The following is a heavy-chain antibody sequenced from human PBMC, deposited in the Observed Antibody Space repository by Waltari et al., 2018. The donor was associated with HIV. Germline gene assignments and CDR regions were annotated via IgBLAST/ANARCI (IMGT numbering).Heavy chain of an antibody. CDR3: ARGWGGLLRYFDWSFYGMDV. CDR1: GGSFSGYY. CDR2: INHSGST. Sequence: QVQLQQWGAGLLKPSETLSLTCAVYGGSFSGYYWSWIRQPPGKGLEWIGEINHSGSTNYNPSLKSRVTISVDTSKNQFSLKLSSVTAADTAVYYCARGWGGLLRYFDWSFYGMDVWGQGTTVTVSS. D-gene: IGHD3-9*01. J-gene: IGHJ6*02. V-gene: IGHV4-34*01.